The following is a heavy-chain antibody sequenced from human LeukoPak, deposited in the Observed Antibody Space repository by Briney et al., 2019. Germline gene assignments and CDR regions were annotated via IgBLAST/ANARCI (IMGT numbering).Heavy chain of an antibody. J-gene: IGHJ5*02. CDR1: GFTFSNYW. V-gene: IGHV3-74*01. Sequence: PGGSLRLSCAASGFTFSNYWMHWVRQTPGKGLVWVSGINSDGSKILYADSVEGRFTISRDNAKNTLSLQMNSLRAEDTALYYCARGFNVDQPNWFDPWGQGTLVTVSS. CDR3: ARGFNVDQPNWFDP. CDR2: INSDGSKI. D-gene: IGHD3-10*01.